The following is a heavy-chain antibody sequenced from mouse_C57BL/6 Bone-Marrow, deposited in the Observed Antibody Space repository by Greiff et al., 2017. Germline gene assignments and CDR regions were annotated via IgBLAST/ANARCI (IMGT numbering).Heavy chain of an antibody. Sequence: VQLQQSGAELVRPGASVNLSCTASGFNIKDYYMHWVKQRPEQGLEWIGRIDPEDGVTEYAPKFQGKASMTADTSSNTAYLQLSSLTYEETAVLYCSAPGRRDDYGGRGSTLAVSS. CDR3: SAPGRRDDY. V-gene: IGHV14-1*01. CDR1: GFNIKDYY. D-gene: IGHD2-12*01. CDR2: IDPEDGVT. J-gene: IGHJ2*01.